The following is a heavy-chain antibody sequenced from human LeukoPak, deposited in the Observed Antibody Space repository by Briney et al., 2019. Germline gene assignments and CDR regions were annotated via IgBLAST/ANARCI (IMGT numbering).Heavy chain of an antibody. D-gene: IGHD1-26*01. Sequence: GGSLRLSCATSGFTFSAYSMSWVRQAPGKGLEWVSHITRPGTTIYYAESLRGRFSISRDNAKNSLYLQMNSLRAEDTALYYCVQEPYLDYLGQGTLVTVSS. CDR2: ITRPGTTI. J-gene: IGHJ4*02. V-gene: IGHV3-48*01. CDR1: GFTFSAYS. CDR3: VQEPYLDY.